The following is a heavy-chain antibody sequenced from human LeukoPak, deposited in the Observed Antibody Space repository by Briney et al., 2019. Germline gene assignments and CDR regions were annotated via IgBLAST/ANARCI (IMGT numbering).Heavy chain of an antibody. V-gene: IGHV3-23*01. CDR2: ITDSGAST. CDR3: AKTMGRIDVDY. CDR1: GFSFSTFA. J-gene: IGHJ4*02. Sequence: PGGSLRLSCAASGFSFSTFAMSWVRQAPGKGLEWVSTITDSGASTYYADSVKGQFTISRDNSKNTMYLQMDSLTAEDTAVYYCAKTMGRIDVDYWGQGTLITVSS. D-gene: IGHD2-15*01.